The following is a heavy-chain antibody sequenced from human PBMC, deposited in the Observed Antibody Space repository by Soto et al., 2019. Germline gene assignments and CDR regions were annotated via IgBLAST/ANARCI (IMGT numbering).Heavy chain of an antibody. D-gene: IGHD3-3*01. Sequence: GGSLRLSCAASGFTFSSYGMHRVRQAPGKGLEWVAVISYDGSNKYYADSVKGRFTISRDNSKNTLYLQMNSLRAEDTAVYYWAKDPVVYYDFWSGYYVDYWGQGTLVTVSS. CDR2: ISYDGSNK. V-gene: IGHV3-30*18. J-gene: IGHJ4*02. CDR1: GFTFSSYG. CDR3: AKDPVVYYDFWSGYYVDY.